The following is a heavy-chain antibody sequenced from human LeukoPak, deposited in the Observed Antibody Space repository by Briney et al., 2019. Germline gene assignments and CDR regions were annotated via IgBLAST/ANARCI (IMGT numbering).Heavy chain of an antibody. D-gene: IGHD6-19*01. V-gene: IGHV3-30*04. CDR1: GFTFSSYA. Sequence: GGSLRLSCAASGFTFSSYAMYWVRQAPGKGLEWMAVISYDGSNTNYADSVKGRFTISRDNSKNTLYLQMNSLRVEDTALYYCARDGPGIAVAGHFDYWGQGTLSPSPQ. CDR3: ARDGPGIAVAGHFDY. CDR2: ISYDGSNT. J-gene: IGHJ4*02.